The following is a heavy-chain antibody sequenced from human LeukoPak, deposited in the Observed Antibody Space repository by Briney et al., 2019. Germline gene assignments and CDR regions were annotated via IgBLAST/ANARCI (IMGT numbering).Heavy chain of an antibody. J-gene: IGHJ6*03. CDR1: GGTFSSYA. CDR3: ARGSCSGGSCYSWDYYYYYMDV. CDR2: IIPIFGTA. Sequence: SVKVSCKASGGTFSSYAISWVRQAPGQGLEWMGGIIPIFGTANYAQKFQGRVTITADKSTSTAYMELSSLRSEDTAVYYCARGSCSGGSCYSWDYYYYYMDVWGKGTTVTVSS. V-gene: IGHV1-69*06. D-gene: IGHD2-15*01.